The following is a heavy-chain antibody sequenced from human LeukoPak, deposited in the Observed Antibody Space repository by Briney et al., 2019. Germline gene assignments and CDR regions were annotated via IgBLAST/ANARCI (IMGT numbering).Heavy chain of an antibody. D-gene: IGHD3-22*01. CDR2: INPNSGGT. Sequence: GASVKVSCKASGYTFTGYYMHWVRQAPGQGLEWMGWINPNSGGTNYAQKFQGRVTMTRDTSISTAYMELSRLRSDDTAVYYCARDLSGYYPYWYFDYWGQGTLVTVSS. CDR3: ARDLSGYYPYWYFDY. V-gene: IGHV1-2*02. J-gene: IGHJ4*02. CDR1: GYTFTGYY.